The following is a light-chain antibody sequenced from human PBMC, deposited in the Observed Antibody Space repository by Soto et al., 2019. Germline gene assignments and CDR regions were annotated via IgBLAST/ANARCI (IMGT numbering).Light chain of an antibody. Sequence: DIQLTQSPSTLSASVGDRVTITCRASQSISSWLAWYQQKPGKAPRLLIYDASYLERGVPSRFSGSGSGTEFTLSISSLQPDDFATYYCQQYSSFTAFGQGTKV. CDR2: DAS. V-gene: IGKV1-5*01. CDR3: QQYSSFTA. J-gene: IGKJ1*01. CDR1: QSISSW.